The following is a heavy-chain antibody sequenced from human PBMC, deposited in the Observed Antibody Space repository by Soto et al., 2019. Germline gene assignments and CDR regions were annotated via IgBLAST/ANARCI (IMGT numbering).Heavy chain of an antibody. V-gene: IGHV1-18*04. CDR3: ERDLGEWSNGDAFDI. CDR2: ISAYNGNT. Sequence: ASVKVSCKASGYTFTSYGISWVRQAPGQGLEWMGWISAYNGNTNYAQKLQGRVTMTTDTSTSTAYMELRSLRSDDTAVYYCERDLGEWSNGDAFDIWGQGTMVTVSS. J-gene: IGHJ3*02. D-gene: IGHD3-10*01. CDR1: GYTFTSYG.